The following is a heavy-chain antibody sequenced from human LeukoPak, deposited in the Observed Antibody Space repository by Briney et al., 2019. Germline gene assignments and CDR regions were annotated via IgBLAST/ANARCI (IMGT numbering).Heavy chain of an antibody. D-gene: IGHD4-17*01. V-gene: IGHV3-74*03. CDR1: GFSFSSYW. Sequence: GGSLRLSCAASGFSFSSYWMHWVRQAPGKGLVWVSRINGGGSTTTYADSVKGRFTISRDNAKNTLYLQMNSLRDEDTGIYYCARGGDGYGDWLHWGQGTLVTVSS. J-gene: IGHJ4*02. CDR3: ARGGDGYGDWLH. CDR2: INGGGSTT.